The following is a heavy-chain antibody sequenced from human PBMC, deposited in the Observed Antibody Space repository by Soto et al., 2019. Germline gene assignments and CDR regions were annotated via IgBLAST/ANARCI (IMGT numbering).Heavy chain of an antibody. CDR3: ARLSGLPAAFLPTFQVDY. CDR1: GYTFTSYG. V-gene: IGHV1-18*01. Sequence: QVQLVQSGAEVKKPGASVKVSCKASGYTFTSYGISWVRQAPGQGLEWMGWISAYNGNTNYAQKLQGRGTMTTDTSTSTAYMELRSLRSDDTAVYYCARLSGLPAAFLPTFQVDYWGQGTLVTVSS. J-gene: IGHJ4*02. D-gene: IGHD2-2*01. CDR2: ISAYNGNT.